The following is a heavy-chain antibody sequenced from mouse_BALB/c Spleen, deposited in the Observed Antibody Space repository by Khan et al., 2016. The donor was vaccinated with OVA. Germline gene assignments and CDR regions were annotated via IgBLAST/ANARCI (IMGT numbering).Heavy chain of an antibody. CDR3: SRSVYYADAYAMDY. CDR2: ISFSGST. D-gene: IGHD2-13*01. CDR1: GYSITSDFA. V-gene: IGHV3-2*02. J-gene: IGHJ4*01. Sequence: EVQLQESGPGLVKPSQSLSLTYTVTGYSITSDFAWNWVRQFPGNKLEWMGYISFSGSTSYDPSLKSRLSITRDTSKNQIFLQLNSVTTEDTATYYCSRSVYYADAYAMDYWGQGISVTVAS.